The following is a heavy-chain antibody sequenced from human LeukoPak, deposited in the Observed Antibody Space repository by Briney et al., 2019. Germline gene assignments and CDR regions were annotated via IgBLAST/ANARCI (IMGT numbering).Heavy chain of an antibody. J-gene: IGHJ4*02. CDR2: IIPIFGTA. CDR1: GGTLSSYA. D-gene: IGHD3-10*01. Sequence: GASVKVSCKASGGTLSSYAISWVRQAPGKGLEWMGGIIPIFGTANYAQKFQGRVTITADKSTSTAYMELSSLRSEDTAVYYCAGRRNYYGSGSHFDYWGQGTLVTVSS. CDR3: AGRRNYYGSGSHFDY. V-gene: IGHV1-69*06.